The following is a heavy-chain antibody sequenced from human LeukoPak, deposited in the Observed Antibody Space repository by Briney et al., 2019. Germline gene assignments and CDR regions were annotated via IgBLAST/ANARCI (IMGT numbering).Heavy chain of an antibody. CDR3: ARGPLGAYNSAWFDP. Sequence: GGSLRLSCAVSGFTFSSYEMNWVRQAPGKGLEWVSFLSSDSGYTYYADSVRGRFTVSRDNAKNSLYLQMDSPRVEDTAVYYCARGPLGAYNSAWFDPWGQGTLVTVSS. J-gene: IGHJ5*02. D-gene: IGHD5-24*01. CDR2: LSSDSGYT. CDR1: GFTFSSYE. V-gene: IGHV3-21*01.